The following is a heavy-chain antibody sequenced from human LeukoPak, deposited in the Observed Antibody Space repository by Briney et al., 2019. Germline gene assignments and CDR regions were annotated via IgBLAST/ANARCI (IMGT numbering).Heavy chain of an antibody. J-gene: IGHJ4*02. D-gene: IGHD3-10*01. CDR2: IYYSGST. Sequence: SQTLSLTCDVSGGSISSGLYSWSWIRQPLGKGLEWIGYIYYSGSTNYNPSLKSRVTISVDTSKNQFSLKLSSVTAADTAVYYCAREVIMVRGVIISLWGQGTLVTVSS. CDR1: GGSISSGLYS. V-gene: IGHV4-30-2*05. CDR3: AREVIMVRGVIISL.